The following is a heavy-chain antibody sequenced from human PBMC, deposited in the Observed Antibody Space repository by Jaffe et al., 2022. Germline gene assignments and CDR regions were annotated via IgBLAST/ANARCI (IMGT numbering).Heavy chain of an antibody. D-gene: IGHD3-9*01. CDR2: IYHSGST. CDR1: GYSISSGYY. Sequence: QVQLQESGPGLVKPSETLSLTCAVSGYSISSGYYWGWIRQPPGKGLEWIGSIYHSGSTYYNPSLKSRVTISVDTSKNQFSLKLSSVTAADTAVYYCARRGYDMAWGMDVWGKGTTVTVSS. J-gene: IGHJ6*03. CDR3: ARRGYDMAWGMDV. V-gene: IGHV4-38-2*01.